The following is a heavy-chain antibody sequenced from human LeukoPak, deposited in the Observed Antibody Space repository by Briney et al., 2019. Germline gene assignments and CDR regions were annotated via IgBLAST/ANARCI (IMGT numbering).Heavy chain of an antibody. CDR2: IQPDGSEQ. Sequence: PGGSLRLSCAASGFTFRSKWMSWVRQAPGKGLEWVGNIQPDGSEQYPVDSVKGRVTISRDNARNSLFLQMNSLRVEDTAVYYCASQSYARFDPWGQGTLVTVSS. J-gene: IGHJ5*02. CDR1: GFTFRSKW. V-gene: IGHV3-7*01. CDR3: ASQSYARFDP. D-gene: IGHD3-16*01.